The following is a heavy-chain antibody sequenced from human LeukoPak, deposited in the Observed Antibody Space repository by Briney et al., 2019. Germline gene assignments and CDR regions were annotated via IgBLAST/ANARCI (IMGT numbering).Heavy chain of an antibody. D-gene: IGHD6-13*01. CDR1: GFTFDDYG. CDR3: ARVGYGIAAAGTDAFDI. V-gene: IGHV3-20*01. CDR2: INWNGGST. J-gene: IGHJ3*02. Sequence: GGSLRLSCAASGFTFDDYGMSWVRQAPGKGLEWVSGINWNGGSTGYADSVKGRFTISRDNAKNSLYLQMNSLRAEDTALYHCARVGYGIAAAGTDAFDIWGQGTMVTVSS.